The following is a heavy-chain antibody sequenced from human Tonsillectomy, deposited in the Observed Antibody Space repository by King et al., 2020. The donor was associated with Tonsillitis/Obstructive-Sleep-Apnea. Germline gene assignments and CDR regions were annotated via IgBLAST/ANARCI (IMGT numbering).Heavy chain of an antibody. CDR3: ARGNYASYAFDI. CDR2: IYWDDDK. Sequence: ITLQEYGPSLVKPTQTLTLTCTFSGFSLNTGRVGVGWIRQPPGKALEWLALIYWDDDKGYSQSLKSRLTITKDNSKNQVVLTMTNMDPVDTATYYCARGNYASYAFDIWGQGTIVTVSS. J-gene: IGHJ3*02. D-gene: IGHD3-16*01. CDR1: GFSLNTGRVG. V-gene: IGHV2-5*02.